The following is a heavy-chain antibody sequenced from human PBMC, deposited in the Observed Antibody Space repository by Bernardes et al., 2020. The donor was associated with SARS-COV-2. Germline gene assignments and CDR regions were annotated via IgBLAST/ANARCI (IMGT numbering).Heavy chain of an antibody. V-gene: IGHV1-24*01. CDR2: FDPDHGKT. CDR1: GYTLTEFS. D-gene: IGHD3-3*01. CDR3: ATNDPPGAVFGVVIYALHI. Sequence: ASVKVPCKDSGYTLTEFSMHWLRQAPGKGLEWWGGFDPDHGKTIYAKKFQGRVTMTEDTSTDTAYMELSSLRSEDTAVYYFATNDPPGAVFGVVIYALHIWGQGTMVTVSS. J-gene: IGHJ3*02.